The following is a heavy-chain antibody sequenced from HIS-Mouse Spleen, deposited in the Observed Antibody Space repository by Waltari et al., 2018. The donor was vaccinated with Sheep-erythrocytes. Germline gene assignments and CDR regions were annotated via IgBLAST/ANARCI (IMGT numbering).Heavy chain of an antibody. CDR2: ISGSGGST. J-gene: IGHJ4*02. CDR1: GFPFGSYA. D-gene: IGHD7-27*01. V-gene: IGHV3-23*01. Sequence: EVQLLESGGGLVQSGGFLRLFCAASGFPFGSYAMSWVREAPGKGLEWVSAISGSGGSTYYADSVKGRFTISRDNSKNTLYLQMNSLRAEDTAVYYCAKWIKLGREGYFDYWGQGTLVTVSS. CDR3: AKWIKLGREGYFDY.